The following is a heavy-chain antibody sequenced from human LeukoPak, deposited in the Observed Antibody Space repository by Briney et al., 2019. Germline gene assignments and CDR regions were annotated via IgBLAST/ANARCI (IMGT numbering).Heavy chain of an antibody. J-gene: IGHJ4*02. D-gene: IGHD3-22*01. V-gene: IGHV4-39*07. CDR2: IYYSGST. CDR3: ATSGWLLRYYFDH. CDR1: GGSISSSSYY. Sequence: PSETLSLTCTVSGGSISSSSYYWGWIRQPPGKGLEWIGSIYYSGSTYYNPSLKSRVTISVDTSKNQFSLKLSSVTAADTAVYYCATSGWLLRYYFDHWGQGTLVTVSS.